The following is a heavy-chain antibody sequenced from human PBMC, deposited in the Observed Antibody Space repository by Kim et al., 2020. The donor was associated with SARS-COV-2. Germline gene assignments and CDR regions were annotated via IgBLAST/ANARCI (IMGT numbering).Heavy chain of an antibody. Sequence: SQTLSLTCAISGDSVSSNSAAWNWIRQSPSRGLEWLGRTYYRSKWYNDYAVSVKSRITINPDTSKNQFSLQLNSVTPEDTAVYYCAKNFLVVPAAIKLFGYYYGMDVWGQGTTVTVSS. V-gene: IGHV6-1*01. CDR2: TYYRSKWYN. J-gene: IGHJ6*02. CDR3: AKNFLVVPAAIKLFGYYYGMDV. CDR1: GDSVSSNSAA. D-gene: IGHD2-2*01.